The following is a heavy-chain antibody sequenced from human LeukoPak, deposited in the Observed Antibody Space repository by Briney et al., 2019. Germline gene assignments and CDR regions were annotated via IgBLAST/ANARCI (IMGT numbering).Heavy chain of an antibody. V-gene: IGHV3-23*01. Sequence: GGSLRLSCAASGFTFSSYAMSWDRQAPGKGLEWVSAISGSGGSTYYADSVKGRFTISRDNSKNTLYLQMNSLRAEDTAVYYCAKDASLYSSSWYRFDYWGQGTLVTVSS. J-gene: IGHJ4*02. CDR3: AKDASLYSSSWYRFDY. D-gene: IGHD6-13*01. CDR2: ISGSGGST. CDR1: GFTFSSYA.